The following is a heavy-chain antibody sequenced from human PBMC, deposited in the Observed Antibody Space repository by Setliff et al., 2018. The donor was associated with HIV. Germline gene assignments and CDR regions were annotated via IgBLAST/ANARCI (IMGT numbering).Heavy chain of an antibody. CDR2: ITYSGSA. D-gene: IGHD4-17*01. CDR1: GFTFNNYA. CDR3: VRDDYGYNGKGFDY. Sequence: SETLSLRLSCAASGFTFNNYAMSWIRQPPGKGLEWIGYITYSGSAYYNPSLKSRVTISIDTSNNQISLRLSSVTAADTAMYYCVRDDYGYNGKGFDYWGPGTLVTVSS. V-gene: IGHV4-30-4*08. J-gene: IGHJ4*02.